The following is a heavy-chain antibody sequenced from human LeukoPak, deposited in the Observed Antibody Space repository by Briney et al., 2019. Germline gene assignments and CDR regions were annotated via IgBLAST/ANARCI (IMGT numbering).Heavy chain of an antibody. CDR1: GFTFSDYY. CDR3: ATTRYSSASYSVY. Sequence: GGYVTLPCAASGFTFSDYYTSWIRQAPGKGLEGVSYSSSGGSAIYYADSVEGRFTISRDNAKNSVYLQMNSLRSEDTAVYDCATTRYSSASYSVYWGQGTLVTASS. D-gene: IGHD6-19*01. V-gene: IGHV3-11*04. J-gene: IGHJ4*02. CDR2: SSSGGSAI.